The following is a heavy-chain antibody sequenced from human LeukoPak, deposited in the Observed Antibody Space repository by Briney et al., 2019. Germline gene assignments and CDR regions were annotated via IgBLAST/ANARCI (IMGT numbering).Heavy chain of an antibody. J-gene: IGHJ3*02. Sequence: GASVKVSCKASGGTFSSYAISWVRQAPGQGLEWMGRIIPILGIANYAQKFQGRVTITADKSTSTAYMELSSLRSEDTAVYYCARGDVETATIDAFDIWGQGTMVTV. CDR3: ARGDVETATIDAFDI. D-gene: IGHD5-24*01. V-gene: IGHV1-69*04. CDR1: GGTFSSYA. CDR2: IIPILGIA.